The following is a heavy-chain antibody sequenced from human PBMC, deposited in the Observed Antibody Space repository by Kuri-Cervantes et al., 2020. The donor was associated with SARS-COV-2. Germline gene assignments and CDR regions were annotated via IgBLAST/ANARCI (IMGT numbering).Heavy chain of an antibody. D-gene: IGHD1-26*01. V-gene: IGHV3-43*01. CDR1: GFTFDDYT. CDR2: ISWDGGST. CDR3: AKGLGAIRGSYYYYGMDV. J-gene: IGHJ6*02. Sequence: LSLTCAASGFTFDDYTMHWVRQAPGKGLEWVSLISWDGGSTYYADSVKGRFTISRDNSKNSLYLQMNSLRTEDTALYYCAKGLGAIRGSYYYYGMDVWGQGTTVTVSS.